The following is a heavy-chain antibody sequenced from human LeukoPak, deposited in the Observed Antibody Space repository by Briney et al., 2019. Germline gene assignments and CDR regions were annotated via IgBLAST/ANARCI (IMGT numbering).Heavy chain of an antibody. Sequence: SETLSLTCSVSGGAINSGYWSWIRQPPGKGLEWIGLLYPSGSTNYNPSLKSRVTISVDTSRTQFSLKLSSMTAADTAVYYCAGGHYPLEYWGQGTLVTVSS. CDR3: AGGHYPLEY. D-gene: IGHD1-26*01. CDR2: LYPSGST. CDR1: GGAINSGY. V-gene: IGHV4-59*01. J-gene: IGHJ4*02.